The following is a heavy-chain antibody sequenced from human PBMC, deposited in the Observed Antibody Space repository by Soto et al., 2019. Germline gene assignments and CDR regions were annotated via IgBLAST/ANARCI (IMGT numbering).Heavy chain of an antibody. V-gene: IGHV3-23*01. CDR1: GFTFSSYA. CDR2: IGGSDNRT. Sequence: VGSLRLSCAASGFTFSSYAMSWVRQAPGKGLEWVSAIGGSDNRTYYADSVKGRFTISRDNSKNTLYLQMSSLRADDTAVYYCAPMGVWGQGTTVTVSS. CDR3: APMGV. J-gene: IGHJ6*02.